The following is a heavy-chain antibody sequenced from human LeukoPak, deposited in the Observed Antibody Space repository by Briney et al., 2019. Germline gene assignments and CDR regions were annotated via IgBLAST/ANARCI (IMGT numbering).Heavy chain of an antibody. D-gene: IGHD2-8*01. CDR3: ARGQYCTSFTCPYYFDY. V-gene: IGHV1-8*01. CDR2: MNPNSGNT. J-gene: IGHJ4*02. Sequence: ASVKVSCKASGYTFTTYDINWVRQATGQGLEWMGWMNPNSGNTGYAQKFQGRVTMTRNTSTSTAYMELSSLRSEDTAVYYCARGQYCTSFTCPYYFDYWGQGTLVTGSP. CDR1: GYTFTTYD.